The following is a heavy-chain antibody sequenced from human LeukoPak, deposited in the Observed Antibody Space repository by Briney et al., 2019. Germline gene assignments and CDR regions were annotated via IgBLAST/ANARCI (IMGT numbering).Heavy chain of an antibody. CDR3: ARIAVAGTGPIYYYGMDV. CDR1: GFTFSSYN. D-gene: IGHD6-19*01. CDR2: ISSSSNYI. J-gene: IGHJ6*02. V-gene: IGHV3-21*01. Sequence: GGSLRLSCAASGFTFSSYNMNWVRQAPGKGLEWVSSISSSSNYIYYADSVKGRFTISRDDAKNSLYLQMNSLRAEDTAVYYCARIAVAGTGPIYYYGMDVWGQGTTVTVSS.